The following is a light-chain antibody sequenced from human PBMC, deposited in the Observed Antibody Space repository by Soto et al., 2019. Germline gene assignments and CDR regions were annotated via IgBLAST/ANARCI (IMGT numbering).Light chain of an antibody. CDR1: QSLSSN. CDR3: QQYNNWPLT. Sequence: EIVMTQSPATLSVSPGERATLSCRASQSLSSNLAWYQQKPGQAPRLLIYGVSTRATGIPARFSGSGSGTEFTLTISSLQSEDFAVYDCQQYNNWPLTFGGGTKVEIK. V-gene: IGKV3-15*01. CDR2: GVS. J-gene: IGKJ4*01.